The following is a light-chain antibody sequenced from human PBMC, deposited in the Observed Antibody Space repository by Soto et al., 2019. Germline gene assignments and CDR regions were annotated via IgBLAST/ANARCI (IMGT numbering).Light chain of an antibody. CDR1: SSNIGAGYD. CDR3: QSYDSSLSGSKV. J-gene: IGLJ1*01. CDR2: GNS. Sequence: QSVLPQPPSVPGAPGQRVPISCTGSSSNIGAGYDVHWYQQLPGTAPKLLIYGNSNRPSGVPDRFSGSKSGTSASLAITGLQAADEADYYCQSYDSSLSGSKVFGTGTKLTVL. V-gene: IGLV1-40*01.